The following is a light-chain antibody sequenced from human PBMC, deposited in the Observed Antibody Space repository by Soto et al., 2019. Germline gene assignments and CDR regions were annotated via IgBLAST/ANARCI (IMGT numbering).Light chain of an antibody. CDR3: HQFGSSPQT. Sequence: EILLTQSPGTLSLSPGERATLSFRASQNVNSKHIAWYQQKPGQAPRLLIYGPSSRATGIPERFSGSGSGTDFALTISRLEPEDFAVYFCHQFGSSPQTFGHGTTGDIK. CDR1: QNVNSKH. CDR2: GPS. V-gene: IGKV3-20*01. J-gene: IGKJ1*01.